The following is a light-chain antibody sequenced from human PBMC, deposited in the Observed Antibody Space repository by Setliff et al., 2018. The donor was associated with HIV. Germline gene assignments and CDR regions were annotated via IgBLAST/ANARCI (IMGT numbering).Light chain of an antibody. V-gene: IGLV2-14*03. Sequence: QSVLTQPASVSESPGQSITISCTGTSSDVGTYNYVSWYQQHPGKAPKLMIYDVNNRPSGVSNRFSGSKSGNTASLTISGLQAEDEADYYCCSYTSSTPLYVFGTGTKVTVL. CDR1: SSDVGTYNY. J-gene: IGLJ1*01. CDR2: DVN. CDR3: CSYTSSTPLYV.